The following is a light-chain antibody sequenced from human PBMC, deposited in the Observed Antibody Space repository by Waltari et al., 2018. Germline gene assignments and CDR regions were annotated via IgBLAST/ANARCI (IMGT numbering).Light chain of an antibody. CDR3: QQRYSWIT. J-gene: IGKJ4*01. V-gene: IGKV3-11*01. CDR1: QSVSNY. CDR2: DSS. Sequence: EIVLTQSPATLSLSPGERATLSCRASQSVSNYLAWYQHKPGQAPRLLIYDSSNRATDIPGRFSGSGSETDFTLTISRLEPEDFAVYYCQQRYSWITFGGGTKVEIK.